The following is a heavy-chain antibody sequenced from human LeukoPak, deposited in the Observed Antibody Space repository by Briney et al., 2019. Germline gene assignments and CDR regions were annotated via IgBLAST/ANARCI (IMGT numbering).Heavy chain of an antibody. CDR2: ISYDGSNK. D-gene: IGHD6-19*01. Sequence: PGGSLRLSCAASGFTFSSYGMHWVRQAPGKGLEWVAVISYDGSNKYYADSAKGRFTISRDNSKNTLYLQMNGLRAEDTAVYYCARGEWAVRFDPWGQGTLVTVSS. CDR3: ARGEWAVRFDP. V-gene: IGHV3-30*03. CDR1: GFTFSSYG. J-gene: IGHJ5*02.